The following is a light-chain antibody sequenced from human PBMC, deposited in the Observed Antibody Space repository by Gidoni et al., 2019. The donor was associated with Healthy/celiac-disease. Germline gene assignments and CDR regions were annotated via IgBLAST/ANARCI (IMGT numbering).Light chain of an antibody. V-gene: IGKV1-39*01. J-gene: IGKJ1*01. CDR3: QQSSSTPPT. Sequence: DIEMTQSPASLSASVGDRVTITCRASQSISSYLNWYQQKPGKAPKLLIYAASSLQSGVPSRFSGCGSGTDFTLTISSLQPEDFATYYCQQSSSTPPTSGQGTTVEIK. CDR2: AAS. CDR1: QSISSY.